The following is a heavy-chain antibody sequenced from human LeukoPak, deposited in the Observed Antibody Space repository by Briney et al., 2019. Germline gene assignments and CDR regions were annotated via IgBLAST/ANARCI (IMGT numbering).Heavy chain of an antibody. CDR3: ARDVTNSGNYYDY. J-gene: IGHJ4*02. CDR1: GFSISSYW. CDR2: INVDGTRT. Sequence: GGSLRLSCAASGFSISSYWMLWVRQSPGKGLVWVAQINVDGTRTRYADSVKGRFTISRDNAKNTLYLQMNSPRAEDTAVYYCARDVTNSGNYYDYWGPGTLVTVSP. V-gene: IGHV3-74*01. D-gene: IGHD4-11*01.